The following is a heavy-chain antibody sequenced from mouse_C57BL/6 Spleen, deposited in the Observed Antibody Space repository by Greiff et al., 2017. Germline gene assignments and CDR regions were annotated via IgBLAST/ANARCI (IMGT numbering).Heavy chain of an antibody. J-gene: IGHJ4*01. V-gene: IGHV1-7*01. CDR2: INPSSGYT. CDR1: GYTFTSSW. Sequence: QVQLQQSGAELAKPGASVKLSCKASGYTFTSSWMHWVKQRPGQGLEWIGYINPSSGYTKYNQKFKDKATLTADKSSSTAYMQLSSLTYEDSAVYYCARPSYYYGSTLYYAMDYWGQGTSVTVSS. CDR3: ARPSYYYGSTLYYAMDY. D-gene: IGHD1-1*01.